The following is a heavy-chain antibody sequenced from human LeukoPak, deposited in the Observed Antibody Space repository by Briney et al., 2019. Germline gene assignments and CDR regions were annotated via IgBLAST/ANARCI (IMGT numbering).Heavy chain of an antibody. Sequence: GGSLRLSCEVSGFRFSVYWMGWVRQAPGKGLEWVANINEDGREYYYVDSVKGRITISRHNAKNSLYLQMTSLRADDTAVYYCARGGDPGSIEHWGQGTLVTVSS. CDR1: GFRFSVYW. D-gene: IGHD3-10*01. CDR3: ARGGDPGSIEH. J-gene: IGHJ4*02. V-gene: IGHV3-7*01. CDR2: INEDGREY.